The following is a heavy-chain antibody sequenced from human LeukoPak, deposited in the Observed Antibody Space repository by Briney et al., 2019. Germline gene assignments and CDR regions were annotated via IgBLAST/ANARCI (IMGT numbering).Heavy chain of an antibody. D-gene: IGHD2/OR15-2a*01. J-gene: IGHJ4*02. CDR2: ISSRSSTE. CDR1: GFTFSGYA. V-gene: IGHV3-48*04. CDR3: SRDLSNLAPSTSLDY. Sequence: GGSLRLSCAASGFTFSGYAMTWVRQVPGKGLEWISYISSRSSTEYFADSVKGRFTISRDNAKNSLYLQMSGLRAEDTAVYYCSRDLSNLAPSTSLDYWGQGALVTVSS.